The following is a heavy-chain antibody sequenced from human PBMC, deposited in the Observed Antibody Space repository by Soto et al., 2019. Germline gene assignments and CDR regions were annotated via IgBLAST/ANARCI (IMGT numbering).Heavy chain of an antibody. CDR2: ISYDGSNK. CDR3: ARDQHYDDLFF. Sequence: GGSLRLSCAASGFTFSSYAMHWVRTAPGKGLEWVAVISYDGSNKYYADSVKGRFTISRDNSKNTLYLQMNSLRAEDTAVYYCARDQHYDDLFFWGQGTLVTVSS. V-gene: IGHV3-30-3*01. J-gene: IGHJ4*02. CDR1: GFTFSSYA. D-gene: IGHD3-22*01.